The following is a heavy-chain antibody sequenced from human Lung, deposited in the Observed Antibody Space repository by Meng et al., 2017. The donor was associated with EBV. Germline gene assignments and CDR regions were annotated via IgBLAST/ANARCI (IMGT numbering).Heavy chain of an antibody. Sequence: VTLVEFGGGLGKPGGSLPLSCVAVGLTLSAYSMNWIRQSPGKGLEWLSYIDGSGRTIYYADSVKGRFTISRDNAKSSLYLRMNSLRAEDTAVYYCALNIVGDGYFEHWGQGTLVTVSS. J-gene: IGHJ4*02. CDR2: IDGSGRTI. CDR3: ALNIVGDGYFEH. V-gene: IGHV3-11*01. D-gene: IGHD1-26*01. CDR1: GLTLSAYS.